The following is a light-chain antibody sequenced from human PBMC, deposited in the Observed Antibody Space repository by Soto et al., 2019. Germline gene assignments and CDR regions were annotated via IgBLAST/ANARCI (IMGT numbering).Light chain of an antibody. CDR3: SSYTSSSTLV. CDR2: EVS. V-gene: IGLV2-14*01. Sequence: QPVLTQPASVSGSPGQSITISCTGTSSDVGRYNYVSWYQRYPGKAPKLIIKEVSDRPSGVSNRFSGSKSGNTASLTISGLQAEDEADYYCSSYTSSSTLVFGGGTKVTVL. J-gene: IGLJ2*01. CDR1: SSDVGRYNY.